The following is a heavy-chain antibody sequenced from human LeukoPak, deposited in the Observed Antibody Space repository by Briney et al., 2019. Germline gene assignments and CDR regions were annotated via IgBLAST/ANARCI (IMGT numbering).Heavy chain of an antibody. CDR1: GFTFSSYA. CDR2: ISDNGGST. CDR3: AKARFGSGWYDN. Sequence: GGSLRLSCAASGFTFSSYAMSWVRQAPGKGLEWVSVISDNGGSTYYADSAKGRFTISRDNFKNTLYLQMNSLRAEDTAVYYCAKARFGSGWYDNWGQGTLVTVSS. J-gene: IGHJ5*02. D-gene: IGHD6-19*01. V-gene: IGHV3-23*01.